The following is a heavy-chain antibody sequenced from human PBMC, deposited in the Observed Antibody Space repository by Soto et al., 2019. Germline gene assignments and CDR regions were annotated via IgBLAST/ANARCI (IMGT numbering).Heavy chain of an antibody. CDR1: GGSISSSSYY. CDR2: IYYSGST. V-gene: IGHV4-39*01. Sequence: SETLSLTCTVSGGSISSSSYYWGWIRQPPVKGLEWIGSIYYSGSTYYNPSLKSRVTISVDTSKNQFSLKLSSVTAADTAVYYCARSGGSGWYGRGYYYGMDVWGQGTTVTVSS. CDR3: ARSGGSGWYGRGYYYGMDV. J-gene: IGHJ6*02. D-gene: IGHD6-19*01.